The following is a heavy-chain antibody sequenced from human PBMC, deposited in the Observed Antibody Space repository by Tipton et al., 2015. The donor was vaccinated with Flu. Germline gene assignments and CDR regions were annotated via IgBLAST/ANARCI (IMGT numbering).Heavy chain of an antibody. D-gene: IGHD2-15*01. Sequence: TLSLTCTVSGGSISSGDYYWTWIRQHPEKGLEWIGYISHSGTTYYNPSLKSRATISGDMSKNQFSLTLTYVTAADTAVYYCARACGSGGNRWFDPWGQGALVTVSS. CDR3: ARACGSGGNRWFDP. J-gene: IGHJ5*02. V-gene: IGHV4-31*03. CDR2: ISHSGTT. CDR1: GGSISSGDYY.